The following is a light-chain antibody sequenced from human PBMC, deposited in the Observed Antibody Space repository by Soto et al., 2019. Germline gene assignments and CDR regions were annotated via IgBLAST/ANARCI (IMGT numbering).Light chain of an antibody. CDR2: SNN. CDR3: AAWDDSLSGWV. V-gene: IGLV1-47*02. Sequence: QAVVTQPPSASGTPGQRVTISCSGSSSNIGSNYVYWYQQLPGTAPKLLIYSNNQRPSGVPDRFSGSKSGTSASLAISGLRSEDEADYYCAAWDDSLSGWVFGGGTKVTVL. CDR1: SSNIGSNY. J-gene: IGLJ3*02.